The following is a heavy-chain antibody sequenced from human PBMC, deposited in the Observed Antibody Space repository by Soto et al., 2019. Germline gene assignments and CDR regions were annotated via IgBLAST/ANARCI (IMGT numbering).Heavy chain of an antibody. CDR1: GFTFSSYG. CDR2: IWYDGSNK. Sequence: QVQLVESGGGVVQPGRSLRLSCAASGFTFSSYGMHWVRQAPGKGLEWVAVIWYDGSNKYYADSVKGRFTISRDNSKNTLYLQMNSLGAEDTAVYYCARDGPLFDYWGQGTLVTVSS. J-gene: IGHJ4*02. V-gene: IGHV3-33*01. CDR3: ARDGPLFDY.